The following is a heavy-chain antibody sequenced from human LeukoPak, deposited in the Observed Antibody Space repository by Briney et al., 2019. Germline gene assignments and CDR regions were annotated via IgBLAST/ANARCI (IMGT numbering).Heavy chain of an antibody. CDR1: GVSVSNSLYY. Sequence: SETLSLTCTVSGVSVSNSLYYWSWIRQPPGKGLEWIGYIYYNGDTNYNPSLKSRVIISIDTSSNQFSLRLNSMTAADTAVYYCARVLRAASWRSYDYWGQGSLVTVSS. CDR3: ARVLRAASWRSYDY. CDR2: IYYNGDT. J-gene: IGHJ4*02. D-gene: IGHD5-18*01. V-gene: IGHV4-61*01.